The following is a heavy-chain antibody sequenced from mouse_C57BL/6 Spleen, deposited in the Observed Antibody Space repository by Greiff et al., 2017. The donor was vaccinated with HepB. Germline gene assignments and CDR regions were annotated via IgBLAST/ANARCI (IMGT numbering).Heavy chain of an antibody. V-gene: IGHV5-16*01. CDR3: ARAQALYFDY. D-gene: IGHD3-2*02. CDR1: GFTFSDYY. CDR2: INYDGSST. Sequence: EVMLVESEGGLVQPGSSMKLSCTASGFTFSDYYMAWVRQVPEKGLEWVANINYDGSSTYYLDSLKSRFIISRDNAKNILYLQMSSLKSEDTATYYCARAQALYFDYWGQGTTLTVSS. J-gene: IGHJ2*01.